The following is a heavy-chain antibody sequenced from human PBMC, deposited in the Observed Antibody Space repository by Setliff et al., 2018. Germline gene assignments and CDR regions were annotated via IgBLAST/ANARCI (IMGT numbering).Heavy chain of an antibody. CDR2: INHSGTT. D-gene: IGHD6-6*01. J-gene: IGHJ4*02. V-gene: IGHV4-34*01. Sequence: TLSLTCAAYGGTFGDYYWTWIRQPPGKGLEWIGEINHSGTTNYHPSLRSRVTISVDTSKNQFSLKVTSVTAADTSVYFCARGRNVAARLLDSWGQGTLVTVSS. CDR1: GGTFGDYY. CDR3: ARGRNVAARLLDS.